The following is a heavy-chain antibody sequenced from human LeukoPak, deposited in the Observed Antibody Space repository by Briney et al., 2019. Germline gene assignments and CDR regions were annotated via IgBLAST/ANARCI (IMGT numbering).Heavy chain of an antibody. J-gene: IGHJ4*02. D-gene: IGHD3-22*01. CDR2: IYPREADT. CDR3: ARHPRSRYYYDTSGYYYLDY. V-gene: IGHV5-51*01. Sequence: GESLKISCKGSGYSFTSYWTGWVRQMPGKGLGWMGIIYPREADTKYCPSFQCHVTTSADKSISTAYLQWSSLKASDTAVYYCARHPRSRYYYDTSGYYYLDYWGQGTLV. CDR1: GYSFTSYW.